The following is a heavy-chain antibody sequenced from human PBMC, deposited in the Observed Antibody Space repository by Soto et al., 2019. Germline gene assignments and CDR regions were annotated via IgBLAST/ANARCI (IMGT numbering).Heavy chain of an antibody. CDR3: ARESGGYDSSTRYGLDV. J-gene: IGHJ6*02. CDR2: IYYSGST. V-gene: IGHV4-31*03. CDR1: GGSISSVGHY. D-gene: IGHD6-25*01. Sequence: SETLSLTCSVSGGSISSVGHYWTWIRQQPGRGLEWIGYIYYSGSTDYNPSLKSRVTISVDRSKNQFSLNLSSVTAADTAIYYCARESGGYDSSTRYGLDVWGQGTTVTVSS.